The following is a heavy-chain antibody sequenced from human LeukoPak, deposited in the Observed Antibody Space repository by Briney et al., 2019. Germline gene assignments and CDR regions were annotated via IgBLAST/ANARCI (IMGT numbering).Heavy chain of an antibody. D-gene: IGHD3-9*01. CDR3: AKDLTGEYYYYYYMDV. CDR2: ISGSGGST. V-gene: IGHV3-23*01. CDR1: GFTFSSYE. J-gene: IGHJ6*03. Sequence: PGGSLRLSCAASGFTFSSYEMNWVRQAPGKGLEWVSAISGSGGSTYYADSVKGRFTISRDNSKNTLYLQMNSLRAEDTAVYYCAKDLTGEYYYYYYMDVWGKGTTVTVSS.